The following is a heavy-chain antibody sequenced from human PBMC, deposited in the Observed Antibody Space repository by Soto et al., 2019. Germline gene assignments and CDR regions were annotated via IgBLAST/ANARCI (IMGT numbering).Heavy chain of an antibody. V-gene: IGHV3-21*01. D-gene: IGHD2-2*01. CDR3: ARSSGGYCSSTSCPDYYYYYGMDV. CDR2: ISSSSSYI. J-gene: IGHJ6*02. CDR1: GFTFSSYS. Sequence: EVQLVESGGGLVKPGGSLRLSCAASGFTFSSYSMNWVRQAPGKGLEWVSSISSSSSYIYYADSVKGRFTISRDNAKNSLYLQMNSLRAEDTAVYYCARSSGGYCSSTSCPDYYYYYGMDVWGQGTTVTVSS.